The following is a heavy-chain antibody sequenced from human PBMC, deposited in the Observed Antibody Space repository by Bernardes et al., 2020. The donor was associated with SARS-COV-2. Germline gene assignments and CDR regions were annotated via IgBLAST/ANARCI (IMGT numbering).Heavy chain of an antibody. CDR1: GYTFTSYG. CDR2: ISAYNGNT. V-gene: IGHV1-18*01. Sequence: ASVKVSCKASGYTFTSYGISWVRQAPGQGLEWMGWISAYNGNTNYAQKLQGRVTMTTDTSTSTAYMELRSLRSDDTAVYYCARAPRAYDSSGYYYWGQGTLVTVSS. CDR3: ARAPRAYDSSGYYY. D-gene: IGHD3-22*01. J-gene: IGHJ4*02.